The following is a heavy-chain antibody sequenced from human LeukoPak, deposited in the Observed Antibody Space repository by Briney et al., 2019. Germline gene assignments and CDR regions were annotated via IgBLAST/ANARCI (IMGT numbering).Heavy chain of an antibody. CDR1: GFTFSSYS. CDR3: VRDPEALDY. J-gene: IGHJ4*02. Sequence: GGSLRLSFAASGFTFSSYSMNWVRQAPGKELEWVSYIHSSGRTIYYADSVKGRFTISRDNAKNSLYLQMNSLRAEDTAVYYCVRDPEALDYWGQGTQVTVSS. V-gene: IGHV3-48*01. CDR2: IHSSGRTI.